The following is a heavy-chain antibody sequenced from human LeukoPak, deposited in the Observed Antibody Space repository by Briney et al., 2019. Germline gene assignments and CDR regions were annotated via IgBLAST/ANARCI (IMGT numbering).Heavy chain of an antibody. J-gene: IGHJ4*02. CDR3: ARSIPYGTTWYGRSDY. Sequence: PGGSLRLSCAAPGVTFSNYAMHWVRQSPGKGLEWVANIKPDGTTKFYVDSVKGRFTISRDNALNSLYLQMNSLRAEDTAIYYCARSIPYGTTWYGRSDYWGQGTLVTVSS. CDR1: GVTFSNYA. D-gene: IGHD6-13*01. V-gene: IGHV3-7*03. CDR2: IKPDGTTK.